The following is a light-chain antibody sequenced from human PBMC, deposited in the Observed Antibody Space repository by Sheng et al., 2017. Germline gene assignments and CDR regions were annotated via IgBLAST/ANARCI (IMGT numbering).Light chain of an antibody. CDR3: QQYNDWPMYT. J-gene: IGKJ2*01. CDR2: GAS. V-gene: IGKV3-15*01. CDR1: QSVTSGY. Sequence: EIVLTQSPATLSLSLGERATLSCGASQSVTSGYLAWYQQKPGQAPRLLIFGASSRGTGIPARFSGSGSGTEFTLTISSLQSEDFAVYYCQQYNDWPMYTFGQGTKLEIK.